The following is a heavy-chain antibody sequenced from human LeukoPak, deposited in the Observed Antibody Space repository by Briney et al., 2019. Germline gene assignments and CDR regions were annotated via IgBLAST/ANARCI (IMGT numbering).Heavy chain of an antibody. V-gene: IGHV3-23*01. CDR3: AKNGTTMGGTPYYYYSMDV. CDR1: GFTFSNYA. Sequence: GGSLRLSCAASGFTFSNYAMTWVRQAPGKGLEWVSAISGSGGITYYADSVKGRFTISRDNSKDTLYLQMNRLRAEDTAVYYCAKNGTTMGGTPYYYYSMDVWGKGTTVTVSS. CDR2: ISGSGGIT. D-gene: IGHD1-1*01. J-gene: IGHJ6*03.